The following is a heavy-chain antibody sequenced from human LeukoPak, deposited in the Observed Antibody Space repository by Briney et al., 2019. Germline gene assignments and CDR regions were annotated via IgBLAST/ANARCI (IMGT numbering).Heavy chain of an antibody. D-gene: IGHD3-9*01. V-gene: IGHV1-69*04. CDR1: GGTFSSYA. J-gene: IGHJ4*02. CDR2: IMPILGIA. CDR3: ARGTYLDWLLPGPFDC. Sequence: SVKVSCKASGGTFSSYAISWVRQAPGQGLEWMGRIMPILGIANYAQKFQGRVTITADKSASTAYMELSSLRSEGTAVYYCARGTYLDWLLPGPFDCWGQGTLVTVSS.